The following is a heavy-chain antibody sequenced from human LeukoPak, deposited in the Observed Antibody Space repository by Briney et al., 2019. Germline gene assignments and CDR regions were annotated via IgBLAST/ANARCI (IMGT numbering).Heavy chain of an antibody. CDR2: IKRDGSEK. Sequence: GGSLRLSCAASGFTFTDYWMSWVRQAPGKGLEWVANIKRDGSEKYYVDSVKGRFTISRDNAKNSLYLQMNSLRAEDTAVYYCAKNGDSDIVVVPAAPDEYSSSWYFDYWGQGTLVTVSS. D-gene: IGHD2-2*01. J-gene: IGHJ4*02. CDR3: AKNGDSDIVVVPAAPDEYSSSWYFDY. CDR1: GFTFTDYW. V-gene: IGHV3-7*03.